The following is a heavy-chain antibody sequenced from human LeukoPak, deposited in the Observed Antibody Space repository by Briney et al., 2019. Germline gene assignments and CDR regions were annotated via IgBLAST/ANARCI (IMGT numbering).Heavy chain of an antibody. J-gene: IGHJ4*02. CDR2: INHSGST. Sequence: SETLSLTCAVYGGSFSGYYWSWIRQPPGKGLEWIGEINHSGSTNYNPSLKSRVTISVDTSKNQFSLKLNSVTAADTAVYYCARGRSFYYDSSGYYYHFDSWGQGTLVTVSS. CDR1: GGSFSGYY. V-gene: IGHV4-34*01. CDR3: ARGRSFYYDSSGYYYHFDS. D-gene: IGHD3-22*01.